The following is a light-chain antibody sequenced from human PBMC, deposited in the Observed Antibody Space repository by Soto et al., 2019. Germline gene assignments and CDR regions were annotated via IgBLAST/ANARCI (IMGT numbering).Light chain of an antibody. CDR2: WAS. J-gene: IGKJ1*01. CDR1: QSVLYSSNNKNY. CDR3: QQYSSPWT. V-gene: IGKV4-1*01. Sequence: DIVMTQSPDSLAVSLGERATINCKSSQSVLYSSNNKNYLAWYQQKPGQPPKLLIYWASTRESGVPDRFSGSGSGQDFTLTISSLQAEDVAVYYCQQYSSPWTFGQGTKVEIK.